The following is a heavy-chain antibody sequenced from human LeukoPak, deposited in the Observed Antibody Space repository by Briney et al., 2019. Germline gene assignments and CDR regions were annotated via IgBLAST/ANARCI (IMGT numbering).Heavy chain of an antibody. CDR1: GFTFSSYA. J-gene: IGHJ6*02. CDR2: ISGSGGST. Sequence: GSLRLSCAASGFTFSSYAMSWVRQAPGKGLEWVSAISGSGGSTYYADSVKGRFTISRDNSKNTLYLQMNSLRAEDTAVYYCAKDLPVVPAATYYYYYGMDVWGQGTTVTVSS. D-gene: IGHD2-2*01. CDR3: AKDLPVVPAATYYYYYGMDV. V-gene: IGHV3-23*01.